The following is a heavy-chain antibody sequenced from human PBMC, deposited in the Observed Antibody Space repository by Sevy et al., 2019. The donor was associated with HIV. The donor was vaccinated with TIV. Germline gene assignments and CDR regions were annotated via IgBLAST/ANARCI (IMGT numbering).Heavy chain of an antibody. V-gene: IGHV3-23*01. CDR3: AREGCTRPHDY. J-gene: IGHJ4*02. CDR2: LSFGCGKI. CDR1: GFAFYDYS. D-gene: IGHD2-8*01. Sequence: GGSLRLSCAASGFAFYDYSMSWIRQAPGKGLEWVATLSFGCGKINYADSVKGRFTNSRDNLKNSFYLQMDNLRVEDTALYYCAREGCTRPHDYWGQGTRVTVSS.